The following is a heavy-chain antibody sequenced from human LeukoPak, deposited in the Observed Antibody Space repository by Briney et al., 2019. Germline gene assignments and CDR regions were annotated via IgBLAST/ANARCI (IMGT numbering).Heavy chain of an antibody. CDR3: ARAKRNSFDI. CDR2: ISSSSSTI. Sequence: GGSLRLSCAASGFTFSSYSMNWVRQAPGKGLEWVSYISSSSSTIYYADSVKGRFTISRDNAMNSVYLQMNSLRAEDTAVYYCARAKRNSFDIWGQGTMVTVSS. J-gene: IGHJ3*02. V-gene: IGHV3-48*01. D-gene: IGHD2/OR15-2a*01. CDR1: GFTFSSYS.